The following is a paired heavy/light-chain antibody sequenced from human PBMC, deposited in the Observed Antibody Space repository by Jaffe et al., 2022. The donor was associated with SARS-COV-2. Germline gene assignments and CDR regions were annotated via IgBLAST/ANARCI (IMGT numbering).Light chain of an antibody. CDR2: AAS. CDR3: QQYHSYPLYT. CDR1: QGISSY. Sequence: AIRMTQSPSSVSASTGDRVTITCRASQGISSYLAWYQQKPGKAPKLLIYAASTLHSGVPSRFSGSGSGTDFTLTISCLQSEDFATYHCQQYHSYPLYTFGQGTKLEIK. J-gene: IGKJ2*01. V-gene: IGKV1-8*01.
Heavy chain of an antibody. V-gene: IGHV3-21*01. D-gene: IGHD3-9*01. J-gene: IGHJ4*02. Sequence: EVHLVESGGGLVKPGGSLRLSCAASGFTFSSYSMNWVRQAPGKGLEWVSCISTRSSYIYYADSVKGRFTISRDNAKNSLYLQMNSLRAEDTAVYYCARDATPPRNYDILTGYFGYWGQGTLVTVSS. CDR3: ARDATPPRNYDILTGYFGY. CDR2: ISTRSSYI. CDR1: GFTFSSYS.